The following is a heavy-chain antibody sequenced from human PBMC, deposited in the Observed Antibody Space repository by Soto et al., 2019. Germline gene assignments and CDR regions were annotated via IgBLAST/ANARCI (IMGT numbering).Heavy chain of an antibody. CDR3: VREVEEVGVISFGY. CDR2: ISPYYGST. CDR1: GYTFTTYG. V-gene: IGHV1-18*04. Sequence: QIQLVQSGPEVKKPGASVKVSCRASGYTFTTYGVSWVRQTPGHGLEWMGWISPYYGSTNYAQNVQDRITMTADTSTSTLYMELRSLRPDDTAVFYSVREVEEVGVISFGYWGQGTLVTVSS. D-gene: IGHD1-26*01. J-gene: IGHJ4*02.